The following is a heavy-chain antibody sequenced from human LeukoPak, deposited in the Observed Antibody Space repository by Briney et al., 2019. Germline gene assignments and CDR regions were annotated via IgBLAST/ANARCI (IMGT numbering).Heavy chain of an antibody. CDR1: GGSISSYY. D-gene: IGHD3-3*01. V-gene: IGHV4-4*07. Sequence: SETLSLTCTVSGGSISSYYWSWIRQPAGKGLEWIGRIYTSGSTNYNPSLKSRVTMSVDTSKNQFSLKLSSVTAADTAVYYCGRDKLVDEKRFLEWLWRSDLGGWFDPWGQGTLVTVSS. J-gene: IGHJ5*02. CDR3: GRDKLVDEKRFLEWLWRSDLGGWFDP. CDR2: IYTSGST.